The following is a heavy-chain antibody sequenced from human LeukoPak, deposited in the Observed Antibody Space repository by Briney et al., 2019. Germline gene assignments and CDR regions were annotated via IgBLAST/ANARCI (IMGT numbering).Heavy chain of an antibody. CDR3: ARGGGSGNYYPFDY. D-gene: IGHD3-10*01. V-gene: IGHV1-18*01. CDR2: ISTYNGNT. CDR1: GYTFTNFG. Sequence: ASVKVSCKTSGYTFTNFGISWVRQAPGQGLEWMGWISTYNGNTNYAQKFQGRVTMTTDTSTSTAYMELRSLRSDDTAVYYCARGGGSGNYYPFDYWGQGTLVTVSS. J-gene: IGHJ4*02.